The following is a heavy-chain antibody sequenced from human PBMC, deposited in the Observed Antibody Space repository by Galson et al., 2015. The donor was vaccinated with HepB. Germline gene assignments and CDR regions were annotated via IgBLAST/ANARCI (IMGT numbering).Heavy chain of an antibody. CDR2: ISVSGGST. Sequence: SLRLSCAASRFTFSSYAMSWVRQAPGKGLEWVSGISVSGGSTYYADSVKGRFTISRDNSKNTLYLQMNSLRAEDTAAYYCAKESSGWYPKYYYGMDVWGQGTTVTVSS. D-gene: IGHD6-19*01. J-gene: IGHJ6*02. CDR1: RFTFSSYA. CDR3: AKESSGWYPKYYYGMDV. V-gene: IGHV3-23*01.